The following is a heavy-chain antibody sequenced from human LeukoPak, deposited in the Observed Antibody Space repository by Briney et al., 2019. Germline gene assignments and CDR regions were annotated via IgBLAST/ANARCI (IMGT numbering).Heavy chain of an antibody. D-gene: IGHD3-22*01. Sequence: QPGGSLRLSCAASGFTFSSYAMHWVRQAPGKGLEWVAVISYDGSDKYYADSVKGRFTISRDNSKNTLYLQMNRLRAEDTALYYCARGKVAFTYYYDSSGFRHDYWGQGTLVTVSS. CDR1: GFTFSSYA. CDR2: ISYDGSDK. V-gene: IGHV3-30*04. J-gene: IGHJ4*02. CDR3: ARGKVAFTYYYDSSGFRHDY.